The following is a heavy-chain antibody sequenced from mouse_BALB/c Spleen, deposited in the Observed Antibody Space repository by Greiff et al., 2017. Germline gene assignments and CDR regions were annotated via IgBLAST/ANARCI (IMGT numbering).Heavy chain of an antibody. CDR3: ARGGLRLRAMDY. Sequence: EVKVVESGGGLVQPGGSLKLSCAASGFTFSSYTMSWVRQTPEKRLEWVAYISNGGGSTYYPDTVKGRFTISRDNAKNTLYLQMSSLKSEDTAMYYCARGGLRLRAMDYGGQGTSVTVSS. D-gene: IGHD1-2*01. V-gene: IGHV5-12-2*01. J-gene: IGHJ4*01. CDR1: GFTFSSYT. CDR2: ISNGGGST.